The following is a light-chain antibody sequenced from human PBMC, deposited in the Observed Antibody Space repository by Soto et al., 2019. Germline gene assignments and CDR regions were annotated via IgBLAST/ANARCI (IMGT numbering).Light chain of an antibody. J-gene: IGLJ2*01. CDR3: SSYTSSSTLL. CDR1: SSDVGRYNY. CDR2: DVS. Sequence: QSPLTQPASVSGTPGQSITISCTGTSSDVGRYNYVSWYQQHPGKAPKLMIYDVSNRPSGVSNRFSGSKSGNTASLTISGLQAEDEADYYCSSYTSSSTLLFGGGTKVTVL. V-gene: IGLV2-14*01.